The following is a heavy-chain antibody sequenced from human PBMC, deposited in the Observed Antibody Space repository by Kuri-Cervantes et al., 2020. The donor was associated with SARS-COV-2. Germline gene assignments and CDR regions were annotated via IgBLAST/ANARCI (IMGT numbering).Heavy chain of an antibody. J-gene: IGHJ4*02. Sequence: GESLKISCAASGFAFSKYAMNWFRLTPGKGLEWVSGVSGSGASTFYADSVKGRFTITRDNANNMLYLHMVSLSVEDTAVYFCAKAGGDLVVVGIHCDSWGQGTLVTVSS. D-gene: IGHD2-15*01. V-gene: IGHV3-23*01. CDR1: GFAFSKYA. CDR2: VSGSGAST. CDR3: AKAGGDLVVVGIHCDS.